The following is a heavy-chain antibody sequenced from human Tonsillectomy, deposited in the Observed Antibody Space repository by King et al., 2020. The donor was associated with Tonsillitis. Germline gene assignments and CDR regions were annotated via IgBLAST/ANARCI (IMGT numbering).Heavy chain of an antibody. Sequence: VQLQESGPGLVKPSETLSLTCTVSGDSIRSHFWSWIRQPAGKGLEWIGRSYTSGSTTYNPSLKSRVSMSVDTSKNHFSLKLSSVTAAYTAVYYFAREEVVPATFSVDVFDVWGQGTMVTVSS. D-gene: IGHD2-2*01. V-gene: IGHV4-4*07. J-gene: IGHJ3*01. CDR1: GDSIRSHF. CDR2: SYTSGST. CDR3: AREEVVPATFSVDVFDV.